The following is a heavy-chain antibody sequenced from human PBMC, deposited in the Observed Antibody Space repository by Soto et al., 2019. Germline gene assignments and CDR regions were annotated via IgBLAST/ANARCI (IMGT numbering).Heavy chain of an antibody. V-gene: IGHV4-39*01. CDR3: ATQEVGGSYVYTFDP. J-gene: IGHJ5*02. D-gene: IGHD1-26*01. CDR2: IYYSGST. CDR1: GGSITTRSYY. Sequence: SETLSLTCTASGGSITTRSYYWGWLRQTKGKGLEWIGSIYYSGSTYYIPSLKSRVTISVDTSKNQFSLKLSSVTAADTAVYYCATQEVGGSYVYTFDPWGQGTLVTVS.